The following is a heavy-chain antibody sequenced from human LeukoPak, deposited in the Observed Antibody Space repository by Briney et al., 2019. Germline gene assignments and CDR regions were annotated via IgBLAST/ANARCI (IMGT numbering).Heavy chain of an antibody. CDR1: GYTFTTYG. CDR2: ISAYNGKT. V-gene: IGHV1-18*01. Sequence: ASVKVSCKASGYTFTTYGLSWVRQAPGQGIEWMGWISAYNGKTSYAQKFQGRVTMTTDTSTSTAYMELRSLSSDDTAMYYCAREGKSYDILTGYSTAANWFDPWGQGTLVTVSS. D-gene: IGHD3-9*01. J-gene: IGHJ5*02. CDR3: AREGKSYDILTGYSTAANWFDP.